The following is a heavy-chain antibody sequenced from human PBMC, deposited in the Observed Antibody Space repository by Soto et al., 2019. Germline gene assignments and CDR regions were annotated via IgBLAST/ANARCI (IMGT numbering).Heavy chain of an antibody. J-gene: IGHJ4*02. CDR2: ISPDGSIT. CDR3: TREVATVPDY. D-gene: IGHD6-13*01. CDR1: GFTFRSYW. Sequence: EVQLVESGGGLVQPGGSLRLSCAASGFTFRSYWTHWVRQAPGKGLVWVSRISPDGSITNYADSVKGRFTISRDNAKNTLFLQMNSLRAEDTAVYYCTREVATVPDYWGQGTLVTVSS. V-gene: IGHV3-74*01.